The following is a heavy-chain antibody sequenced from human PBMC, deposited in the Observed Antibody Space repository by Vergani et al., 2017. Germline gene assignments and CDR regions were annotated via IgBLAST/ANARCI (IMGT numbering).Heavy chain of an antibody. CDR3: AKDIIGAAAGISYYYYGMDV. V-gene: IGHV3-23*04. D-gene: IGHD6-13*01. J-gene: IGHJ6*02. CDR1: GFTFGNYA. CDR2: ISGSGGST. Sequence: VQLVESGGGVVQPGKSLRLSCSPSGFTFGNYAMNWVRQAPGMGLEWVSAISGSGGSTYYADSVKGRFTISRDNSKNTLYLQMNSLRAEDTAVYYCAKDIIGAAAGISYYYYGMDVWGQGTTVTVSS.